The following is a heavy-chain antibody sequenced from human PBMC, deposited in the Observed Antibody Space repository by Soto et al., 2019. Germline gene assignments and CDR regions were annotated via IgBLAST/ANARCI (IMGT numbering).Heavy chain of an antibody. CDR1: GYTFTSYD. CDR3: ARGRGGYSYGADGMDV. V-gene: IGHV1-8*01. CDR2: MNPNSGNT. D-gene: IGHD5-18*01. Sequence: ASVKVSCKASGYTFTSYDINWVRQATGQGLEWMGWMNPNSGNTGYAQKFQGRVTMTRSTSRSTAYMELSSLRSEDTAVYYCARGRGGYSYGADGMDVWGQGSTVTVSS. J-gene: IGHJ6*02.